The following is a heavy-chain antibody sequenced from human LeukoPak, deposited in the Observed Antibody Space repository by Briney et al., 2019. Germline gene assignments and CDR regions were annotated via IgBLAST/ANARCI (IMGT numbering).Heavy chain of an antibody. D-gene: IGHD3-22*01. V-gene: IGHV4-39*01. CDR2: IYYSGST. CDR3: ARLNYYDSSGYGGRYYFDY. J-gene: IGHJ4*02. CDR1: VGSISSSSYY. Sequence: SETLSLTCTVSVGSISSSSYYWGWIRRPPGKGLEWIGSIYYSGSTYYNPSLKGRFTISVDTSKNQFSLKLSSVTAADTAVYYCARLNYYDSSGYGGRYYFDYWGQGTLVTVSS.